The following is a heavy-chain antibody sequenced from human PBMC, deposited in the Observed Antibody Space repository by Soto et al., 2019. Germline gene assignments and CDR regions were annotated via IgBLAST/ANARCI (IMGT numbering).Heavy chain of an antibody. D-gene: IGHD1-26*01. CDR3: ARKEVGATLKDFDY. Sequence: QVQLVQSVAAVKKPGASVKVSCMASGYTFTSYGATWVRQAPGQGLEWMGWISDYDGNTNYAQKVHDRVTMTTDTATSTAYMELKSLRSDDTAVYYCARKEVGATLKDFDYWGQGTLLTVSS. CDR2: ISDYDGNT. V-gene: IGHV1-18*01. J-gene: IGHJ4*02. CDR1: GYTFTSYG.